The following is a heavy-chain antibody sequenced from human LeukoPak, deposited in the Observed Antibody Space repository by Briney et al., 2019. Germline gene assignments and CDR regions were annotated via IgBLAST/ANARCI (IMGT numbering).Heavy chain of an antibody. CDR3: ARDERAYSSGNYGAY. CDR2: ISYDGNYK. Sequence: GGSLRLSCAASGFTFSNYAMSWVRQAPGKGLEWVAVISYDGNYKYYADSVKGRFTISRDNSNNTLYLQINSLRAEDTAVYYCARDERAYSSGNYGAYWGQGTLVTVSS. V-gene: IGHV3-30*04. CDR1: GFTFSNYA. J-gene: IGHJ4*02. D-gene: IGHD3-10*01.